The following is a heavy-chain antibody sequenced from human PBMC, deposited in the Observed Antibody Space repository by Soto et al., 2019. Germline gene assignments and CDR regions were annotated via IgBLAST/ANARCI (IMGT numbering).Heavy chain of an antibody. CDR2: ISHNGST. CDR3: ATRITVFGLLIPPFDP. CDR1: GDSINSSHW. J-gene: IGHJ5*02. D-gene: IGHD3-3*01. V-gene: IGHV4-4*02. Sequence: SETLSLTCVVSGDSINSSHWWSWVRQPPGKGLEWIGQISHNGSTNYNPSLTSRVTISVDKSRNQFSLRLSSVTAADTAIYYCATRITVFGLLIPPFDPWGQGTQVTVSP.